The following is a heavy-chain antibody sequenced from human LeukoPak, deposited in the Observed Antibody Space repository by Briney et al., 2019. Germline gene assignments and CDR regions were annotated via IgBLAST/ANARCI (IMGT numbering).Heavy chain of an antibody. CDR1: GYTFTGYY. D-gene: IGHD3-10*01. J-gene: IGHJ4*02. CDR2: INPNSGGT. CDR3: ARGGYYYGSGSYYN. V-gene: IGHV1-2*02. Sequence: GASVKVSCKASGYTFTGYYMHWVRQAPGQGLEWMGWINPNSGGTNYAQKFQGRVTMTRDTSISTAYMELSSLRSEDTAVYYCARGGYYYGSGSYYNWGQGTLVTVSS.